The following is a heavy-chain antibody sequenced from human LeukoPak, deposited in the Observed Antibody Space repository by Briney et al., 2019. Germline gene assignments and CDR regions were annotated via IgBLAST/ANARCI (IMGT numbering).Heavy chain of an antibody. Sequence: SVKVSCKASGGIYRRYSITWVRQAPGQGLEWMGGIVPPLGTANYAQKFQGRVTITTDESTNTAYMELTSLTSEDAAVYYCTTYGSNIAEYFEHWGQGTLVSVPS. CDR2: IVPPLGTA. V-gene: IGHV1-69*16. CDR3: TTYGSNIAEYFEH. CDR1: GGIYRRYS. D-gene: IGHD4-23*01. J-gene: IGHJ1*01.